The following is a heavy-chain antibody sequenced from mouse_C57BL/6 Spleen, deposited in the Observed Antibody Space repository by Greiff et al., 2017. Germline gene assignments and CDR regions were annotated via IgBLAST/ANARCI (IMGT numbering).Heavy chain of an antibody. CDR1: GYTFTSYW. J-gene: IGHJ2*01. CDR3: ARDHYSNPFDY. V-gene: IGHV1-55*01. D-gene: IGHD2-5*01. CDR2: IYPGSGST. Sequence: QVQLQQSGAELVKPGASVKMSCKASGYTFTSYWINWVKQRPGQGLEWIGDIYPGSGSTNYNEKFKSKATLTVDTSSSTAYMQLSSLTSEDSAVYYCARDHYSNPFDYWGQGTTLTVSS.